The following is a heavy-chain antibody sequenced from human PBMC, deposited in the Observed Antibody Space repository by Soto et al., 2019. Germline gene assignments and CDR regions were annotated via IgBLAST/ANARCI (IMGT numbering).Heavy chain of an antibody. V-gene: IGHV3-7*01. D-gene: IGHD6-13*01. CDR1: GFTFSSYW. Sequence: GGSLRLSCAASGFTFSSYWMSWVRQAPGKGLEWVANIKQDGSEKYYVDSVKGRFTISRDNAKNSLYLQMNSLRAEDTAVYYCARGPRSSWYAYYYYGMDVWGQGTTVTVSS. J-gene: IGHJ6*02. CDR3: ARGPRSSWYAYYYYGMDV. CDR2: IKQDGSEK.